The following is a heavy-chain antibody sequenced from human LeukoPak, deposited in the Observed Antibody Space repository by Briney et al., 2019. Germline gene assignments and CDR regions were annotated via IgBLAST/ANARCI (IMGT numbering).Heavy chain of an antibody. J-gene: IGHJ6*03. CDR2: IYVTGT. V-gene: IGHV4-59*08. Sequence: SETLSLTCTVSGGSIGTYYWSWIRQTPGKGLEWIGYIYVTGTRYNPYLQSRVTISVDRSRNQFFLKMSSVTAADTAVYYCARHIGGGIEDMDVWGKGTKVIVSS. CDR1: GGSIGTYY. D-gene: IGHD3-16*02. CDR3: ARHIGGGIEDMDV.